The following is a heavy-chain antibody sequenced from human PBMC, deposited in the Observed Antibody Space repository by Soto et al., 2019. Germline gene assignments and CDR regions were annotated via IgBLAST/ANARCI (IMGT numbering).Heavy chain of an antibody. Sequence: PGGSLRLSCAASGFTFSSYGMHWVRQAPGKGLEWVAVIWYDGSNKYYADSVKGRFTISRDNSKNTLYLQMNSLRAEDTAVYYCARGGNYYGSGSYSFNSDGWLPHYWGEGTLVTVSS. D-gene: IGHD3-10*01. J-gene: IGHJ4*02. CDR2: IWYDGSNK. V-gene: IGHV3-33*01. CDR1: GFTFSSYG. CDR3: ARGGNYYGSGSYSFNSDGWLPHY.